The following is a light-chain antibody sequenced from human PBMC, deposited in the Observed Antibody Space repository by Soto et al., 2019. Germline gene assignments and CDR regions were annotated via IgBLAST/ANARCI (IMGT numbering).Light chain of an antibody. J-gene: IGKJ1*01. CDR2: KAS. CDR3: QHYNSYSEA. CDR1: QTISSW. Sequence: DIQMTQSPSTLSGSVGDRVTITYRASQTISSWLAWYQQKPGKAPKLLIYKASTLKSGVPSRFSGSGSGTEFTLTNSRLQPDDFATYYWQHYNSYSEAFGQGTKVELK. V-gene: IGKV1-5*03.